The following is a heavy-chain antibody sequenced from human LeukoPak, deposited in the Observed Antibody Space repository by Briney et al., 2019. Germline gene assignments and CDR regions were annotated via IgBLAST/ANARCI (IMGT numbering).Heavy chain of an antibody. J-gene: IGHJ4*02. V-gene: IGHV3-33*01. CDR2: IWYDGSNK. Sequence: GGSLRLSCAASGFTFSSYGMHWVRQAPGKGLEWVAVIWYDGSNKYYADSVKGRFTISRDNSKNTLYLRMNSLRAEDTAVYYCARGSRYFDWFDYWGQGTLVTISS. CDR1: GFTFSSYG. D-gene: IGHD3-9*01. CDR3: ARGSRYFDWFDY.